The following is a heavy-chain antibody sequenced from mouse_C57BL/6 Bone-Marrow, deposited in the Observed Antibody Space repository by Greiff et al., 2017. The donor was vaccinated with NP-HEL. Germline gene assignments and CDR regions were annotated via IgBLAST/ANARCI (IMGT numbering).Heavy chain of an antibody. J-gene: IGHJ4*01. V-gene: IGHV3-8*01. CDR2: ISYSSST. CDR3: AREGRPFYYAMDY. Sequence: EVMLVESGPGLAKPSQTLSLPCSVTGYSITSDYWNWIRKFPGNKLEYMGYISYSSSTYYNPSLKSRISISRDTSKNQSYLQLHSVTTEDTATYYCAREGRPFYYAMDYWGKGTSVTVAS. CDR1: GYSITSDY. D-gene: IGHD3-3*01.